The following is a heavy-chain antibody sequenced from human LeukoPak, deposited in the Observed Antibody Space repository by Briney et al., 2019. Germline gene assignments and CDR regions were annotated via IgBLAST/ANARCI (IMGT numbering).Heavy chain of an antibody. D-gene: IGHD4-11*01. CDR2: IYYSGST. J-gene: IGHJ6*03. Sequence: SETLSLTCTVSGGSISSGDYYWSWIRQPPGKGLEWIGYIYYSGSTYYNPSLKSRVTISVDTSKNQFSLKLSSVTAADTAVYYWARPATVTPPPYYYYYYMDVGGKGPTVTVSS. V-gene: IGHV4-30-4*01. CDR1: GGSISSGDYY. CDR3: ARPATVTPPPYYYYYYMDV.